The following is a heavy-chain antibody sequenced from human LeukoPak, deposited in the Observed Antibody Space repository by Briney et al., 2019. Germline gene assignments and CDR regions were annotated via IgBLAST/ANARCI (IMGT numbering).Heavy chain of an antibody. CDR1: GFTFSSYA. CDR3: ARVDGWLYLQGYMDV. Sequence: GGSLRLSCAASGFTFSSYAMHWVHQAPGKGLEWVAVISYDGSNKYYADSVKGRFTISRDNSKNTLYLQMNSLRAEDTAVYYCARVDGWLYLQGYMDVWGKGTTVTVSS. V-gene: IGHV3-30*04. J-gene: IGHJ6*03. D-gene: IGHD3-9*01. CDR2: ISYDGSNK.